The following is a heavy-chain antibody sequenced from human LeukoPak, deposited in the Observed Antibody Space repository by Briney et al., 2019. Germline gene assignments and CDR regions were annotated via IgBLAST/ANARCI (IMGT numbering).Heavy chain of an antibody. V-gene: IGHV6-1*01. CDR2: TYQRTV. D-gene: IGHD2-8*02. J-gene: IGHJ3*02. CDR1: GDSVSSNSVA. Sequence: SQTLSLTCAISGDSVSSNSVAWNWIRQSPSRGLEWLGRTYQRTVYYGMSVKGRITINPDTSNNRLSLHLNSVTPEDTAVCYCARGRWSTFDIWGQGTMVTVSS. CDR3: ARGRWSTFDI.